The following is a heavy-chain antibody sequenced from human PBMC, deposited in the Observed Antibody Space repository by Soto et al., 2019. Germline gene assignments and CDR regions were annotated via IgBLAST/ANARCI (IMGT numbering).Heavy chain of an antibody. J-gene: IGHJ6*02. Sequence: QITLKESGPTLVKPTQTLTLTCTFSGFSLSTGGMGVGWIRQPPGKALEWLALIYWDGDKRYSPSLKSRLTLAKDTSKNQVVLTMTNMDPVDTATYYCVHSRCGGDCLQSYSSHYYYAMDVWGQGTTVTVSS. V-gene: IGHV2-5*02. CDR2: IYWDGDK. D-gene: IGHD2-21*02. CDR3: VHSRCGGDCLQSYSSHYYYAMDV. CDR1: GFSLSTGGMG.